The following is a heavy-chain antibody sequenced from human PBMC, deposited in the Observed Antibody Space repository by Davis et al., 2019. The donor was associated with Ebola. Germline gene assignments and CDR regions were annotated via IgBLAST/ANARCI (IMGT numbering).Heavy chain of an antibody. D-gene: IGHD3-3*01. J-gene: IGHJ4*02. CDR2: ISGSGGST. Sequence: GGSLRLSCAASGFTFSSYAMTWVRQAPGKGLEWVSAISGSGGSTYYADSVKGRFTISRDNSKKTLYLQMNSLRAEDTAVYYCAKLDPYYDFWSGRPTYYFDYWGQGTLVTVSS. CDR1: GFTFSSYA. CDR3: AKLDPYYDFWSGRPTYYFDY. V-gene: IGHV3-23*01.